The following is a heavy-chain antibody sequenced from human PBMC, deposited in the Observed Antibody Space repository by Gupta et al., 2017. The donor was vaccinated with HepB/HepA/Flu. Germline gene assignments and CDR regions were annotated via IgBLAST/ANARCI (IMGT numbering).Heavy chain of an antibody. CDR1: GFTFSSYG. CDR2: ISYDGSKK. J-gene: IGHJ4*02. D-gene: IGHD3-22*01. CDR3: AKGDYYDSSGYFFDY. Sequence: QVQLVASGGGVVQPGRSLRLSCAASGFTFSSYGLHWVRQAPGKGLEWVAVISYDGSKKYYADSVKGRFTISRDNSKNTLYLQMNSLRAEDTAVYYCAKGDYYDSSGYFFDYWGQGTLVTVSS. V-gene: IGHV3-30*18.